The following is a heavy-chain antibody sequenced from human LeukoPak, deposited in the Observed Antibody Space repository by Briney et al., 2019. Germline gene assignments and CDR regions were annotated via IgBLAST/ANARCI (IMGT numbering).Heavy chain of an antibody. CDR3: AGGDSGYVGY. Sequence: SETLSLTCTVSGGSISSGDYYWSWIRLPPGKGLEWIGYIYYSGSTYYNPSLKSRVTISVDTSKNQFSLKLSSVTAADTAVYYCAGGDSGYVGYWGQGTLVTVSS. V-gene: IGHV4-30-4*01. J-gene: IGHJ4*02. CDR1: GGSISSGDYY. CDR2: IYYSGST. D-gene: IGHD5-12*01.